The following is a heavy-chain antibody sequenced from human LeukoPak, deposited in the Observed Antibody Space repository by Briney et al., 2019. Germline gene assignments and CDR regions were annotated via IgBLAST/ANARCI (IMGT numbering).Heavy chain of an antibody. CDR3: ARDESGPGQRAAEDY. V-gene: IGHV3-11*04. Sequence: GGSLRLSCAASGFTFSDYYMSWIRQAPGKGLEGVAYISSSGSTIYYADSVKGRFTISRDNSKNTLYLQMNSLRAEDTAVYYCARDESGPGQRAAEDYWGQGTLVTVSS. D-gene: IGHD6-13*01. CDR1: GFTFSDYY. J-gene: IGHJ4*02. CDR2: ISSSGSTI.